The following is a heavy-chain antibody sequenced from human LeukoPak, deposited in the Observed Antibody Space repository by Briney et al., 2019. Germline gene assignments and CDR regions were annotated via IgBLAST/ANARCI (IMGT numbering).Heavy chain of an antibody. D-gene: IGHD6-13*01. V-gene: IGHV1-2*02. CDR3: AREAAAGTDFDFDY. J-gene: IGHJ4*02. CDR2: INPNSGGT. CDR1: GYTFTGYY. Sequence: ASVKVSCKASGYTFTGYYMHWVRQAPGQGLEWMRWINPNSGGTNYAQKFQGRVTMTRDTSISTAYMELSRLRSDDTAVYYCAREAAAGTDFDFDYWGQGILVTVSS.